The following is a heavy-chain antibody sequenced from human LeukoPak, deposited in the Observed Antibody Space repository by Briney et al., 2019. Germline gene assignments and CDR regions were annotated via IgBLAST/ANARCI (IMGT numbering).Heavy chain of an antibody. CDR2: ITNDGSST. Sequence: GGSLRPSCAASGLTFSSHWMHWVRQAPGKGLVWVSRITNDGSSTTYADSVKGRFTISRDNAKNMLYLQMNSLRAEDTAVYYCARLSSSWYYYYYGMDVWGQGTTVTVSS. J-gene: IGHJ6*02. CDR1: GLTFSSHW. V-gene: IGHV3-74*01. CDR3: ARLSSSWYYYYYGMDV. D-gene: IGHD6-13*01.